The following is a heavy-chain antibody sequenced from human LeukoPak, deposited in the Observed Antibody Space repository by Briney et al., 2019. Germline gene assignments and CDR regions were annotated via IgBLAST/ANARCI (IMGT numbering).Heavy chain of an antibody. D-gene: IGHD1-1*01. Sequence: GESLKISCKGSGYSFTSYWIGWVRQMPGKGLEWMGIIYPGDSDTRYSPSFQGQVTISADKSISTAYLQWSSLKASDTAMYYCARHPIHKIEGTPGPGDYWGQGTLVTVSS. CDR2: IYPGDSDT. V-gene: IGHV5-51*01. J-gene: IGHJ4*02. CDR1: GYSFTSYW. CDR3: ARHPIHKIEGTPGPGDY.